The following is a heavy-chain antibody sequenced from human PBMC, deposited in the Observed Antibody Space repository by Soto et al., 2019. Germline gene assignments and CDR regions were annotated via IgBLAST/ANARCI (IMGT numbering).Heavy chain of an antibody. CDR1: GFTFSSYA. J-gene: IGHJ4*02. D-gene: IGHD3-22*01. CDR3: AKRGSRDSSGYYYVRDLYYFDY. V-gene: IGHV3-23*01. CDR2: IIGSGGST. Sequence: GGSLRLSCAASGFTFSSYAMSWVRQAPGKGLEWVSSIIGSGGSTYYADSVNGLFTISRDNSRNTLYLQMNSLRAEDTAVYYCAKRGSRDSSGYYYVRDLYYFDYWGQGTLVTVSS.